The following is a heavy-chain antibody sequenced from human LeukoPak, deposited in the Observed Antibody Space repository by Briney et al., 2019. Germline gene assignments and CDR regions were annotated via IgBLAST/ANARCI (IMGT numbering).Heavy chain of an antibody. CDR3: ARASGYDSDY. Sequence: PSETLSLTCAVSGYSISSGYYWGWIRQPPGKGLGLIVSIYHSASTYYNPSLKSRVTISVDTSKNQFSLKLSSVTAADTAVYYCARASGYDSDYWGQGTLVTVSS. J-gene: IGHJ4*02. CDR2: IYHSAST. CDR1: GYSISSGYY. D-gene: IGHD5-12*01. V-gene: IGHV4-38-2*01.